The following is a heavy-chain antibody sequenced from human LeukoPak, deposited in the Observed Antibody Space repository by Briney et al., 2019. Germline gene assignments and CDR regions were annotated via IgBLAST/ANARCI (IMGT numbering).Heavy chain of an antibody. D-gene: IGHD5-18*01. CDR1: GYTFTSYR. CDR2: ISVYNGNT. Sequence: GASVKVSCKASGYTFTSYRISWVRQAPGQGLGWMGWISVYNGNTNYAQKFQDRVTMTTDTSTNTAYMELRSLRSDDTALFYCARDSTWIQKSFDYWGQGTLVTVSS. CDR3: ARDSTWIQKSFDY. V-gene: IGHV1-18*01. J-gene: IGHJ4*02.